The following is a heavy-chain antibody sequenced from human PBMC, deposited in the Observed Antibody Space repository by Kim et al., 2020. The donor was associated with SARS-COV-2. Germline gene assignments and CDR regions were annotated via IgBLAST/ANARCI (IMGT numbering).Heavy chain of an antibody. CDR1: GGTVSSFA. CDR2: IIPSFGTP. Sequence: SVKVSCKASGGTVSSFAFSWVRQAPGQGLEWMGGIIPSFGTPSYPQKFQGRITITADGPTNTVYMELSSLTSDDTAVYYCTTRGGHRRLEQWGRGTLVILSS. CDR3: TTRGGHRRLEQ. J-gene: IGHJ4*02. V-gene: IGHV1-69*13.